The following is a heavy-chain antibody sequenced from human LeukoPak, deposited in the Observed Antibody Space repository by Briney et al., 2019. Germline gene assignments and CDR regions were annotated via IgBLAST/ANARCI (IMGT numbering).Heavy chain of an antibody. V-gene: IGHV1-18*01. CDR2: ISAYNGNT. D-gene: IGHD3-22*01. CDR3: ARGSSYXXSGXXDXYYYGMDV. J-gene: IGHJ6*02. CDR1: GYTFTSYG. Sequence: GASVKVSCKASGYTFTSYGISWVRQAPGQGLEWMGWISAYNGNTNYAQKLQGRVTMTTDTSTSTAYMELRSLRSDDTAVYYCARGSSYXXSGXXDXYYYGMDVWGQGTTVTVSS.